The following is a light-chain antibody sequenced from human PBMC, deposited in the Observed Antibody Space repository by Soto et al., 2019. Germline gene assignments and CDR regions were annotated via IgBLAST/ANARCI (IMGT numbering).Light chain of an antibody. V-gene: IGLV2-14*01. Sequence: QSVLTQPACVSGSPGQSITISCTGTINDVGGYNYVSWYQHHPGKAPKLMIYEVTNRPSGVSDRFSGSKSGNTASLTISGLQAEDEADYYCSSYTITSTCVFGGGTKLTVL. J-gene: IGLJ2*01. CDR2: EVT. CDR1: INDVGGYNY. CDR3: SSYTITSTCV.